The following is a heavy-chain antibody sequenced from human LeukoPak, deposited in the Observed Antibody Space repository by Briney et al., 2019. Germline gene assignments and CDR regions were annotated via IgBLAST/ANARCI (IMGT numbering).Heavy chain of an antibody. J-gene: IGHJ4*02. V-gene: IGHV3-21*01. CDR1: GFTFSSYS. CDR3: AREVYCSHTTCYYFDY. D-gene: IGHD2/OR15-2a*01. CDR2: ISDSSCYI. Sequence: PGGSLRLSCAASGFTFSSYSMNWVRQAPGKGLEWVSSISDSSCYIFYADAVKGRFTISRDNDKNSLYLHVNRLTAEDTAVYYCAREVYCSHTTCYYFDYWGRGTLVTVSS.